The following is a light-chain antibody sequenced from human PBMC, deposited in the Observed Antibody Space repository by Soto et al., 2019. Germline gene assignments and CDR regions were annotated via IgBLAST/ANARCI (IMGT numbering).Light chain of an antibody. V-gene: IGKV3-11*01. Sequence: EIVLTQSPATLSLSPGERATLSCRASQSISSYLAWYQQKPGQAPKLLIYDASSRATGIPDRFSGSGSGTEFSLPISSLEPEDFAVYYCQQHGNSYWTFGQGTKVDIK. CDR1: QSISSY. CDR2: DAS. J-gene: IGKJ1*01. CDR3: QQHGNSYWT.